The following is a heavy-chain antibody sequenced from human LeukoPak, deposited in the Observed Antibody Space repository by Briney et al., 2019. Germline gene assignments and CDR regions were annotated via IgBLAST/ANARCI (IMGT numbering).Heavy chain of an antibody. CDR2: INPNSGGT. Sequence: ASVKVSCKASGYTFTGYYMHWVRQAPGQGLEWMGWINPNSGGTNYAQKFQGRVTMTRDTSISTAYMELSRLRSDDTAVYYCASRPYSSGWRGLYFDYWGQGTLVTVSS. CDR1: GYTFTGYY. D-gene: IGHD6-19*01. J-gene: IGHJ4*02. CDR3: ASRPYSSGWRGLYFDY. V-gene: IGHV1-2*02.